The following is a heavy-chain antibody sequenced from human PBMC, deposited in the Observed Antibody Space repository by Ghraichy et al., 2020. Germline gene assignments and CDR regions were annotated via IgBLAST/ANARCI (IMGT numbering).Heavy chain of an antibody. J-gene: IGHJ3*02. CDR1: GGSISSYY. CDR2: IYYSGST. Sequence: SETLSLTCTVSGGSISSYYWSWIRQPPGKGLEWIGYIYYSGSTNYNPSLKSRVTISVDTSKNQFSLKLSSVTAADTAVYYCARGPQTIFGSFDIWGQGTMVTVSS. CDR3: ARGPQTIFGSFDI. D-gene: IGHD3-3*01. V-gene: IGHV4-59*01.